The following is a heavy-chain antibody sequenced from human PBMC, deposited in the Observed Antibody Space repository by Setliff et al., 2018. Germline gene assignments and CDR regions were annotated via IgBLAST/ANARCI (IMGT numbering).Heavy chain of an antibody. CDR3: ARIGGSTTVNLLGLFQTPPDAFDF. CDR2: IKQDGSEK. J-gene: IGHJ3*01. V-gene: IGHV3-7*01. D-gene: IGHD4-17*01. Sequence: GGSLRLSCAASGFTFSSYWMSWVRQAPGKGLEWVANIKQDGSEKYYVDSVKGRFTISRDNAKNSLYLQMNSLRAEDTAVYYCARIGGSTTVNLLGLFQTPPDAFDFWGHGTMVTVS. CDR1: GFTFSSYW.